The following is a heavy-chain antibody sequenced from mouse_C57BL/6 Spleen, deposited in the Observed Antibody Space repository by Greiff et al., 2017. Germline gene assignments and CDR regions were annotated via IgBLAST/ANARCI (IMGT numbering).Heavy chain of an antibody. CDR2: IHPSDSDT. D-gene: IGHD4-1*01. CDR1: GYTFTSYW. Sequence: VQLQQPGAELVKPGASVTVSCKASGYTFTSYWMHWVKQRPGQGLEWIGRIHPSDSDTNYNHKFKGKAPLTVEKSSSTAYMQRSSLTSEDSAVYYWAMSWEEDCGHWGQGTTLTVSS. CDR3: AMSWEEDCGH. J-gene: IGHJ2*01. V-gene: IGHV1-74*01.